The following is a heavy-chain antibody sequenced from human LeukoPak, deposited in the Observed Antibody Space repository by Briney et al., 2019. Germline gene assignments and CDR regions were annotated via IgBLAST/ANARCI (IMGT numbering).Heavy chain of an antibody. V-gene: IGHV5-10-1*01. D-gene: IGHD2-15*01. Sequence: GESLKISCKGSGYSFTSYWISWVRQMPGKGLEWMGRIDPSDSYTNYSPSFQGHVTISVDRSISTAYLQWSSLKASDTAMYYCARRLQRHFDYWGQGTLVTVSS. J-gene: IGHJ4*02. CDR2: IDPSDSYT. CDR1: GYSFTSYW. CDR3: ARRLQRHFDY.